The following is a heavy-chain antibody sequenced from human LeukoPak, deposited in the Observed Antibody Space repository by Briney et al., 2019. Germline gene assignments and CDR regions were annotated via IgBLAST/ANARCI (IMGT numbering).Heavy chain of an antibody. CDR1: GGSISSYY. V-gene: IGHV4-59*01. Sequence: SETLSLTCTVSGGSISSYYWSWIRQPPGKGLEWIGYIYYSGSTNYNPSLKSRVTISVDTSKNQFSLKLSSVTAADTAVYYCARASTPKTGILGRYCSGGSCYTYFDYWGQGTLVTVSS. J-gene: IGHJ4*02. D-gene: IGHD2-15*01. CDR3: ARASTPKTGILGRYCSGGSCYTYFDY. CDR2: IYYSGST.